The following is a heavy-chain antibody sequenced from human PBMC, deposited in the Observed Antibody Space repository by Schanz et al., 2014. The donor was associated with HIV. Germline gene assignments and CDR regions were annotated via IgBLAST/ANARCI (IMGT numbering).Heavy chain of an antibody. Sequence: EVQLLESGGGLVQPGGSLRLSCAASGFTFSTYWMSWVRQTPGKGLEWVSSINSGGGEKLYADSMKGRFTISRDNAKNSLHLQMNSLRAEDTAVYYCVRETPSGVDYFDYWGQGTLVTVSS. V-gene: IGHV3-21*06. CDR2: INSGGGEK. D-gene: IGHD3-10*01. CDR1: GFTFSTYW. CDR3: VRETPSGVDYFDY. J-gene: IGHJ4*02.